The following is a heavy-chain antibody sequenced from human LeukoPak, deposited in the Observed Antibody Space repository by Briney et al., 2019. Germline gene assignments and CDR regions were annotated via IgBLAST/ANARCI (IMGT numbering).Heavy chain of an antibody. V-gene: IGHV3-11*06. D-gene: IGHD1-1*01. CDR3: ARTGTSNYYFDY. J-gene: IGHJ4*02. CDR2: ISSSSSYT. CDR1: GFTFSDYY. Sequence: GGSLRLSCAASGFTFSDYYMSWIRQAPGKGLEWVSYISSSSSYTNYADSVKGRFTMSRDNAKNSLYLQMNSLRAEDMAVYYCARTGTSNYYFDYWGQGTLVTASS.